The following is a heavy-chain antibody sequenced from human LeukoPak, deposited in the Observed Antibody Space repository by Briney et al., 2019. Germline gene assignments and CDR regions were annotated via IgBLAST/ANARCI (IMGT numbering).Heavy chain of an antibody. V-gene: IGHV4-34*01. Sequence: SETLSLTCAVYGGSFSGYYWSWIRQPPGKGLEWIGEINHSGSTNYNPSLKSRVTISVDTSKNQFSLKLSSVTAADTAVYHCARLGQRITMVRGVPRSNDYWGQGTLVTVSS. J-gene: IGHJ4*02. CDR3: ARLGQRITMVRGVPRSNDY. CDR2: INHSGST. D-gene: IGHD3-10*01. CDR1: GGSFSGYY.